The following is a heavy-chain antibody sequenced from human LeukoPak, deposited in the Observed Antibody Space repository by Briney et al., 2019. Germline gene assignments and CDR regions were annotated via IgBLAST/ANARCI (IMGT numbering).Heavy chain of an antibody. J-gene: IGHJ4*02. V-gene: IGHV3-30*04. Sequence: PGGSLRLSCAASGFTFSSYAMYWVRQAPGKGLEWVAVISSDGSKKDYADSVKGRFTISRDNFKNTLYLQMNSLRAEDTAVYYCARGAHKRDDYGGFFDYWGQGTLVTVSS. D-gene: IGHD4-23*01. CDR1: GFTFSSYA. CDR3: ARGAHKRDDYGGFFDY. CDR2: ISSDGSKK.